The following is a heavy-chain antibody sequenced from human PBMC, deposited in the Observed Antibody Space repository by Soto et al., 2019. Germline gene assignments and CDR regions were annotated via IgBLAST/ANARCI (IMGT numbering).Heavy chain of an antibody. V-gene: IGHV1-8*01. CDR2: MNPSSGET. J-gene: IGHJ4*01. CDR3: ARLAEYCNGIKCYSNFDF. Sequence: EASVKVSCKTSGYNFPNFDINWVRQAPGRGLVWMGCMNPSSGETGSAQNFQGRVTMTRDISTRTFFMQLTSLRSEDTAIYYCARLAEYCNGIKCYSNFDFWGRGTQVTVSS. CDR1: GYNFPNFD. D-gene: IGHD2-15*01.